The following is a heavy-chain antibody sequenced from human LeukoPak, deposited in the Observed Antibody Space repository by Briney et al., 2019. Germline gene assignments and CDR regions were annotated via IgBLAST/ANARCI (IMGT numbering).Heavy chain of an antibody. V-gene: IGHV3-49*04. Sequence: GGSLRLSCTTSGFTFGDSPMSWVRQAPGKGLEWLGFIRSAQYGGTTEYVASVRGRFTTSRDDSKSIAYLQMNSLKSEDTAIYYCTREVDTRSPYWGQGTLVTVSS. CDR1: GFTFGDSP. CDR2: IRSAQYGGTT. J-gene: IGHJ4*02. CDR3: TREVDTRSPY.